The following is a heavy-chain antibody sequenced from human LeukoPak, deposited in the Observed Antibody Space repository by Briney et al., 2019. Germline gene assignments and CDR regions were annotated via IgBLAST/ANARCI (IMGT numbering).Heavy chain of an antibody. D-gene: IGHD2-21*02. Sequence: GESLKISCKGSGYSFTNYWIGWVRQMPGKGLEWMGIIYPGDSDTRYSPSFQGQVTISADKSINTASLQWSSPKASDTAMYYCARLHLTASLAAVYFDYWGQGTLVTVSS. CDR3: ARLHLTASLAAVYFDY. CDR1: GYSFTNYW. J-gene: IGHJ4*02. CDR2: IYPGDSDT. V-gene: IGHV5-51*01.